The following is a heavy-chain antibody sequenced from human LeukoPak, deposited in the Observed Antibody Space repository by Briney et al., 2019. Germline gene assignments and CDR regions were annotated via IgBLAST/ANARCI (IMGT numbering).Heavy chain of an antibody. CDR1: GFTFSSYG. CDR3: ARDRTTYYYYGMDV. V-gene: IGHV3-30*03. Sequence: GGSLRLSCAASGFTFSSYGMHWVRQAPGKGLEWVAVISYDGSNKYYADSVKGRFTISRDNSKNTVYLQMNSLRVEDTAVYYCARDRTTYYYYGMDVWGQGTTVTVSS. D-gene: IGHD1-7*01. CDR2: ISYDGSNK. J-gene: IGHJ6*02.